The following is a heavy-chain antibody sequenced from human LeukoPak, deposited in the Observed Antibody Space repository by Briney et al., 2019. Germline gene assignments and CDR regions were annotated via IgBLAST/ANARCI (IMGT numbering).Heavy chain of an antibody. CDR1: GGSISSSSYY. Sequence: SETLSLTCTVSGGSISSSSYYWGWIRQPAGKGLEWIGRIYTSGSTNYNPSLKNRVTMSVDTSKNQFSLKLSSVTAADTAVYYCARGGPDYGDYAWYFDLWGRGTLVTVSS. D-gene: IGHD4-17*01. J-gene: IGHJ2*01. CDR2: IYTSGST. V-gene: IGHV4-61*02. CDR3: ARGGPDYGDYAWYFDL.